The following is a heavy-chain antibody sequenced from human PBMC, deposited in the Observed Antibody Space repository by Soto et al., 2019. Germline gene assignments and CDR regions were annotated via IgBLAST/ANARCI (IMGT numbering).Heavy chain of an antibody. CDR1: GFNFDDYA. Sequence: EVQLVESGGGLVQPGRSLRLSCAASGFNFDDYAMHWVRQAPGKGLEWISNISWNSGTLNYADSVKGRFTISRDNAKSSLYLQMNSLRAEDTALYYCAKGVPVAAGGGVDYWGQGTLVTVSS. J-gene: IGHJ4*02. CDR2: ISWNSGTL. CDR3: AKGVPVAAGGGVDY. V-gene: IGHV3-9*01. D-gene: IGHD6-13*01.